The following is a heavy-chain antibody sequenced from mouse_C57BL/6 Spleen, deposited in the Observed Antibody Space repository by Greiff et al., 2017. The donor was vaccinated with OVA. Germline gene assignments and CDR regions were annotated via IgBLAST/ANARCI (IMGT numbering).Heavy chain of an antibody. Sequence: DVMLVESGGDLVKPGGSLKLSCAASGFTFSSYGMSWVRQTPDKRLEWVATISSGGSYTYYPDSVKGRFTISRDNAKNTLYLQMSSLKSEDTAMYYCARPNYYGSSPYAMDYWGQGTSVTVSS. V-gene: IGHV5-6*02. J-gene: IGHJ4*01. D-gene: IGHD1-1*01. CDR3: ARPNYYGSSPYAMDY. CDR1: GFTFSSYG. CDR2: ISSGGSYT.